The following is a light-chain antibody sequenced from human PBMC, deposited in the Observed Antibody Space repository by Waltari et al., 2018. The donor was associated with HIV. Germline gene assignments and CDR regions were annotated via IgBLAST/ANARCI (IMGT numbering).Light chain of an antibody. Sequence: SAPTPPASVAGSPGQCNPIPHTGTSRDIAVYDYAAWYQQHPGKAPKRMILYVQKRPAGVPARFSGSKSGHAASLTISGLQADDEADYYCCSYAGSYTEIFGGGTKLTVL. CDR1: SRDIAVYDY. CDR3: CSYAGSYTEI. J-gene: IGLJ2*01. CDR2: YVQ. V-gene: IGLV2-11*01.